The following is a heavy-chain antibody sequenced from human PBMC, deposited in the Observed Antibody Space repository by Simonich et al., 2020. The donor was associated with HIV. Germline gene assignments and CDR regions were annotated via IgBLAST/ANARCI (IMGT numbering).Heavy chain of an antibody. CDR1: GFTFDDYA. CDR2: ISWNSGSI. Sequence: EVQLVESGGGLVQPGRSLRLSCAASGFTFDDYAMHWVRQAPGKCRGGVSGISWNSGSIGYADSVKGRFTISRDNAKNSLYLQMNSLRAEDTALYYCAKDKGAYYGSGSPVYWGQGTLVTVSS. D-gene: IGHD3-10*01. J-gene: IGHJ4*02. CDR3: AKDKGAYYGSGSPVY. V-gene: IGHV3-9*01.